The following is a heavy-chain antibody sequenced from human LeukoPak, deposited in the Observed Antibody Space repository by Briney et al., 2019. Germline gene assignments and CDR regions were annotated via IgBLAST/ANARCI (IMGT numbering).Heavy chain of an antibody. CDR1: GFTFSSYA. Sequence: PGGSLRLSCAASGFTFSSYAMSWVRQAPGKGLEWVSATSGSGGSTYYADSVKGRFTISRDNSKNTLYLQMNSLRAEDTAVYYCAKGGQDYCSGGSCYPYYYYGMDVWGQGTTVTVSS. CDR3: AKGGQDYCSGGSCYPYYYYGMDV. J-gene: IGHJ6*02. D-gene: IGHD2-15*01. CDR2: TSGSGGST. V-gene: IGHV3-23*01.